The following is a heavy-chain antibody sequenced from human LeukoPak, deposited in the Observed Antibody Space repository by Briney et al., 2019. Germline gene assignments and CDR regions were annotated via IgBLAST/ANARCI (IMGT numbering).Heavy chain of an antibody. CDR3: ARDRKVTMVRGVIHGYYYGMDV. J-gene: IGHJ6*04. D-gene: IGHD3-10*01. V-gene: IGHV3-48*03. CDR1: GFTFSSYE. CDR2: ISSSGSTI. Sequence: GGSLLLSCAASGFTFSSYEMNWVRQAPGKGLEWVSYISSSGSTIYYADSVKGRFTISRDNAKNSLYLQMNSLRAEDTAVYYCARDRKVTMVRGVIHGYYYGMDVWGKGTTVTVSS.